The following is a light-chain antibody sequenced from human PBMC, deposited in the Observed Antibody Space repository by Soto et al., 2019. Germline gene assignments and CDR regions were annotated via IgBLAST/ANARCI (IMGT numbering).Light chain of an antibody. CDR3: QQYNSYSRT. CDR2: DAS. V-gene: IGKV1-5*01. J-gene: IGKJ1*01. Sequence: DIQMTQSPSTLSASVGARVTITCRASQSISSWLAWYQQKPGKAPKLLIYDASSLESGVPSRFSGSGSGTEFTLTISSLQPDDFATYYCQQYNSYSRTFGQWTKVEIK. CDR1: QSISSW.